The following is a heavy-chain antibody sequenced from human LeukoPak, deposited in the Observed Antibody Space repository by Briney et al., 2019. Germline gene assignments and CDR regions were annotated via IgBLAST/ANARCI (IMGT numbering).Heavy chain of an antibody. J-gene: IGHJ4*02. D-gene: IGHD3-3*01. Sequence: ASVKVSCKASGYTFTGYYMHWVRQAPGQGLEWMGWINPNSGGTNYAQRFQGRVTMTRDTSISTAYMELSRLRSDDTAAYYCARGADFWSGYCPYWGQGTLVTVSS. CDR1: GYTFTGYY. CDR3: ARGADFWSGYCPY. CDR2: INPNSGGT. V-gene: IGHV1-2*02.